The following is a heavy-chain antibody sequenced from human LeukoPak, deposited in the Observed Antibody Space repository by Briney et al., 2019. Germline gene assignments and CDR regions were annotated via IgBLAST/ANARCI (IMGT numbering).Heavy chain of an antibody. CDR3: ARDPGNWNSADYYYYYYMDV. CDR2: IYTSGST. V-gene: IGHV4-4*07. CDR1: GGSISNYY. J-gene: IGHJ6*03. Sequence: SETLSLTCTVSGGSISNYYWSWIRQPAGKGLQWIGRIYTSGSTNYNPSLKSRVTMSVDTSKNQFSLKLSSVTAADTAVYYCARDPGNWNSADYYYYYYMDVWGKGTTVTVSS. D-gene: IGHD1-7*01.